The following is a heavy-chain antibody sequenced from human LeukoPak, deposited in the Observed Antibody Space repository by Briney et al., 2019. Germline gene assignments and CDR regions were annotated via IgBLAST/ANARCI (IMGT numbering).Heavy chain of an antibody. CDR2: IYSGGST. Sequence: GGSLRLSCAASGFTVSSNYMSWVRQAPGKGLEWVSVIYSGGSTYYADSVKGRFTISRDNAKNSLYLQMNSLRAEDTAVYYCARAPYDSSGYYHYWGQGTLVTVSS. V-gene: IGHV3-66*01. CDR1: GFTVSSNY. D-gene: IGHD3-22*01. J-gene: IGHJ4*02. CDR3: ARAPYDSSGYYHY.